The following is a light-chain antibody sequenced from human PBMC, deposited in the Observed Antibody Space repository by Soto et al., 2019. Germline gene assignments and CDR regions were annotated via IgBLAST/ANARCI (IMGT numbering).Light chain of an antibody. Sequence: DIVMTQSPVSLPVTPGESASISCRSSQSLLHSNGYNYLDWYLQKPGQSPQLLIYLGSNRASGVPARFSGSGSGTDFTLKISRVEAEDVGIYYCMQALHTPRTFGQGTKVEIK. J-gene: IGKJ2*01. CDR1: QSLLHSNGYNY. V-gene: IGKV2-28*01. CDR3: MQALHTPRT. CDR2: LGS.